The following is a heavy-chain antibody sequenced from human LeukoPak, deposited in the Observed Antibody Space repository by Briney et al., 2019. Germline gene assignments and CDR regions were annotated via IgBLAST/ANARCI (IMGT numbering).Heavy chain of an antibody. CDR3: ARLLCSSTSCYSPYYYYGMDV. V-gene: IGHV4-59*08. CDR2: IYYSGST. Sequence: SETLCLTCTVSGGSISSYYWSWIRQPPGKGLEWIGYIYYSGSTNYNPSLKSRVTISVDTSKNQFSLKLSSVTAADTAVYYCARLLCSSTSCYSPYYYYGMDVWGQGTSASVSS. CDR1: GGSISSYY. D-gene: IGHD2-2*02. J-gene: IGHJ6*02.